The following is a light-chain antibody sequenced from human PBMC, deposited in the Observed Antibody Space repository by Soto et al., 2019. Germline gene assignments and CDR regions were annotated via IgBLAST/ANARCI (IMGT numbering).Light chain of an antibody. CDR3: MQTLQTPTA. Sequence: DIVMTQSPLSLPVTPGEPASISCRSSQSLLHSNGYNILAWYLQKPGQSPQLLIYLGSNRASGVPDWFSGSGSGTDFTLKISRVEAEDVGLYYCMQTLQTPTAFGQGTKVEIK. CDR1: QSLLHSNGYNI. J-gene: IGKJ2*01. CDR2: LGS. V-gene: IGKV2-28*01.